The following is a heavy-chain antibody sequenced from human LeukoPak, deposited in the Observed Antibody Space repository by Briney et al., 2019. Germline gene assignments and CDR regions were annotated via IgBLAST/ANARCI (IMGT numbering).Heavy chain of an antibody. D-gene: IGHD3-9*01. J-gene: IGHJ4*02. CDR2: IYYSGST. CDR1: GGSISSSSYH. Sequence: SETLSLTCTVSGGSISSSSYHWGWIRQPPGKGLEWIGSIYYSGSTYYNPSLKSRVTISVDTSKNQFSLKLSSVTAADTAVYYCARHFDWLWPHFDYWGQGTLVTVSS. V-gene: IGHV4-39*01. CDR3: ARHFDWLWPHFDY.